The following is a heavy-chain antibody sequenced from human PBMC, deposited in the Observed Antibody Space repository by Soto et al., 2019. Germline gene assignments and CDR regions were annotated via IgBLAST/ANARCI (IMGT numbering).Heavy chain of an antibody. Sequence: QVQLVQSGAEVKKPGASVKVSCKASGYTFTNYDINWVRQATGQGLEWMGWMNPNSGDTGYAQNFQGRVTMTRNTSISTAYMELSSLSSEDTDVYYCATVSAWQFYFFMDVWGKGTTVTVSS. D-gene: IGHD6-19*01. CDR2: MNPNSGDT. J-gene: IGHJ6*03. CDR3: ATVSAWQFYFFMDV. CDR1: GYTFTNYD. V-gene: IGHV1-8*01.